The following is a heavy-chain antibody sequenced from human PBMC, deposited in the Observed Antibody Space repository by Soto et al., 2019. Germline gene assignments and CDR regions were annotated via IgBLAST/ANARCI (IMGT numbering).Heavy chain of an antibody. CDR1: GFSLSTSGVG. J-gene: IGHJ4*02. CDR2: IYWDDDK. CDR3: AHRQTYCGGNCYSRFNY. V-gene: IGHV2-5*02. Sequence: QITLKESGLTLVKPTQTLTLTCTFSGFSLSTSGVGVGWIRQPPGKALEWLALIYWDDDKRYSPSLKSRLTITKDTSKNLLVLTLPNMDPVYTATYYCAHRQTYCGGNCYSRFNYWGQGTLGTVSS. D-gene: IGHD2-21*02.